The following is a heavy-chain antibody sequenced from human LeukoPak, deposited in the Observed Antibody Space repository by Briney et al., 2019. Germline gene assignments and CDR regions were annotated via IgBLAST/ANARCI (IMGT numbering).Heavy chain of an antibody. Sequence: SGTLSLTCAVFGGSIGSNIWWSWVRQPPGKGLEWIGEIYHSGSTNYNPSLKSRVTISVDKSKNQFSLTLSSVTAADTAVYYCASPSGASTWWGQGTLVTVSS. CDR3: ASPSGASTW. CDR1: GGSIGSNIW. CDR2: IYHSGST. J-gene: IGHJ4*02. V-gene: IGHV4-4*02. D-gene: IGHD2-15*01.